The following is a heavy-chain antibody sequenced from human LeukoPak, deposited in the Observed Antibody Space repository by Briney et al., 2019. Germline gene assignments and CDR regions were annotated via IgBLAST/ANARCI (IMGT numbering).Heavy chain of an antibody. CDR3: ASASSHRIAAGGDY. J-gene: IGHJ4*02. CDR1: GFTFSNYW. Sequence: PGGSLRLSCAASGFTFSNYWMHWVRQAPGKGLVRVSRVNSDGSSRNYADSVQSRFTISRDNAKNKLYLQMNSLRAEDTAVYYCASASSHRIAAGGDYWGQGTLVTVSS. CDR2: VNSDGSSR. V-gene: IGHV3-74*01. D-gene: IGHD6-13*01.